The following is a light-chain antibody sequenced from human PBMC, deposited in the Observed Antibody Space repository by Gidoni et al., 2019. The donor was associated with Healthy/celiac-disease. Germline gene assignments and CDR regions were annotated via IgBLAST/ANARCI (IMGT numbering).Light chain of an antibody. J-gene: IGKJ4*01. CDR3: QQYDNLALT. V-gene: IGKV1-33*01. CDR1: QDISNY. Sequence: IQMSQSPSSLSASVGDRVTITCQPSQDISNYLNWYQQKPGKAPKLLIYDASNLETGVPSRFSGSGSGTDFTFTISSLQPEDIATYYCQQYDNLALTFGGGTKVEIK. CDR2: DAS.